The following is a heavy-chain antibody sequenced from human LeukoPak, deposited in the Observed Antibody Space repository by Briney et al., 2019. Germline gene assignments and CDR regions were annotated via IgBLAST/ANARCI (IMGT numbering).Heavy chain of an antibody. CDR2: IIPIFGTA. CDR1: GGTFSSYA. J-gene: IGHJ6*03. Sequence: GSSVKVSCKASGGTFSSYAISWVRQAPGQGLEWMGGIIPIFGTANYAQKFQGRVTITADESTSTAYMELSSLRSEDTAVYYCARHPSNRYCGGGSCFSTSYYYYYMDVWGKGTTVTISS. V-gene: IGHV1-69*01. D-gene: IGHD2-15*01. CDR3: ARHPSNRYCGGGSCFSTSYYYYYMDV.